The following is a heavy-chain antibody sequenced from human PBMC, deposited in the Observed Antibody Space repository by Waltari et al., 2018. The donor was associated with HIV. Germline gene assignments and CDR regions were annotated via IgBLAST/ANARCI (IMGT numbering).Heavy chain of an antibody. V-gene: IGHV2-5*01. CDR2: IYWNDDK. D-gene: IGHD3-22*01. CDR3: SHSIGITMIVVGYYFDY. Sequence: QITLKESGPTLVKPTQTLTLTCTFSGFSLSTSGVGVGWIRQPPGKALEWLALIYWNDDKRYGPSLKSRLNITQDTSKNQVVLTMTTMDPVDTATYYCSHSIGITMIVVGYYFDYWGQGTLVTVSS. J-gene: IGHJ4*02. CDR1: GFSLSTSGVG.